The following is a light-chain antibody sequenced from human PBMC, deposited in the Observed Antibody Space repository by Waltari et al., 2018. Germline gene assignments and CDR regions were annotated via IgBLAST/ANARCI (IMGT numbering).Light chain of an antibody. CDR2: GAS. V-gene: IGKV3-15*01. Sequence: EIVMTQSPATLSVSPGERATLSCRASQSISFNLAWYQQKPGQAPSFLIYGASTRASGIPARFSGSGSGTDFSRTISSLQSEDFAVYFCQQYNTGPPCTFGQGTKVEVK. CDR1: QSISFN. CDR3: QQYNTGPPCT. J-gene: IGKJ1*01.